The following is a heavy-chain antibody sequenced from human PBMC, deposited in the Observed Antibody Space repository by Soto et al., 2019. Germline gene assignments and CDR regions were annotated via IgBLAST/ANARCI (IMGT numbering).Heavy chain of an antibody. V-gene: IGHV1-46*01. Sequence: QVQLVQSGAEVKKPGASVKISCTASGYTVTTHYMHWVRQAPGRGLEWMGAINPGSGAAKYTQTFQARVTMTRDPSTSTVYMEMSALRSEDTAVFYCARGGEVGVAGSAAFDMWGQWTMVTVSS. CDR2: INPGSGAA. J-gene: IGHJ3*02. CDR1: GYTVTTHY. CDR3: ARGGEVGVAGSAAFDM. D-gene: IGHD3-3*01.